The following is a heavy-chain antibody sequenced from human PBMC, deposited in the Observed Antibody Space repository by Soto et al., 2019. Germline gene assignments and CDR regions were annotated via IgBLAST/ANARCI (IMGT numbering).Heavy chain of an antibody. CDR1: GFTFSSYG. CDR2: IWYDGSNK. D-gene: IGHD5-12*01. V-gene: IGHV3-33*01. J-gene: IGHJ4*02. CDR3: ASSRAMDIVAEIDY. Sequence: GSLRLSCAASGFTFSSYGMHWVRQAPGKGLEWVAVIWYDGSNKYYADSVKGRFTISRDNSKNTLYLQMNSLRAEDTAVYYCASSRAMDIVAEIDYWGQGTLVTVSS.